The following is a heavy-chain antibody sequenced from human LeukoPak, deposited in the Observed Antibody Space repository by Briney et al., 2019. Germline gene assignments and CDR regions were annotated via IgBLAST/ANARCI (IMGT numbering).Heavy chain of an antibody. D-gene: IGHD2-15*01. CDR1: GSFFTSYW. J-gene: IGHJ3*02. CDR3: ARRRRIGDLLDAFYI. V-gene: IGHV5-51*01. CDR2: IYPDDSDT. Sequence: KNGESLKISCKASGSFFTSYWIAWVRQMPGKGLEWVGSIYPDDSDTRYSPSFQGQVSILADKSISTAYLQWSSLKASDTAVYYCARRRRIGDLLDAFYIWGQGTLVTVSS.